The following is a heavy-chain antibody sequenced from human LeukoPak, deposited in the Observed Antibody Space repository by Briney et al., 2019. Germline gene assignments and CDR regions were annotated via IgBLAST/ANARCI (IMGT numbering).Heavy chain of an antibody. CDR1: GFTFSTFA. Sequence: GGSLRLSCSASGFTFSTFAVCWVRQAPGKGLEWVAVISSDGSNKHYADSVKGRFTISRDNAKNTLYLQMNSLRAEDTAVYYCAKDFWTDYWGQGTLVTVSS. CDR2: ISSDGSNK. CDR3: AKDFWTDY. V-gene: IGHV3-30-3*01. D-gene: IGHD3/OR15-3a*01. J-gene: IGHJ4*02.